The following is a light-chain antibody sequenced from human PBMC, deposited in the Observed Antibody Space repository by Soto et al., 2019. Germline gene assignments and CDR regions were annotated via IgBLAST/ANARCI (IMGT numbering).Light chain of an antibody. CDR2: EVS. J-gene: IGLJ1*01. V-gene: IGLV2-8*01. Sequence: QSVLTRPPSASGSPGQSVTISCTGTSSDVGDYNYDSWYQQHPGKAPKLMIYEVSKRPSGVPDRFSGSKSGNTASLTVSGLQAEDEADYYCSSYAGSNNYVFGTGTKLTVL. CDR3: SSYAGSNNYV. CDR1: SSDVGDYNY.